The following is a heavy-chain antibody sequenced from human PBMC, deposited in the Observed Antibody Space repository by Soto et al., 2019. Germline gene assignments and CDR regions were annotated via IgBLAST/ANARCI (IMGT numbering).Heavy chain of an antibody. CDR2: IYSGGST. Sequence: EVQLVESGGGLVQPGGSLRLSCAASAGFTVTSNYMSWVRQAPGKGLEWVSVIYSGGSTYYADTVKGRFTISSGDSKNALFLQINSLRDEDTAVYYCARTLYCSGNYYNSGPPRCWGQGTLVTVFS. D-gene: IGHD3-10*01. CDR1: AGFTVTSNY. J-gene: IGHJ4*02. V-gene: IGHV3-66*01. CDR3: ARTLYCSGNYYNSGPPRC.